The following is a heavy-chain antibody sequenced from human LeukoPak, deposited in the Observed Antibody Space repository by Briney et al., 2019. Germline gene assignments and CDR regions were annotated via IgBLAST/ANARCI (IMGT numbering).Heavy chain of an antibody. CDR2: ISGSGGST. Sequence: PGGSLRLSCAASGFTFSSYAMSWVRQAPGKGLEWVSAISGSGGSTYYADSVKGRFTISRDNSKNTLYLQMNSLRAEDTAVYYCAKLACYYDRSGYVPTFDYRGQGTLVTVSS. J-gene: IGHJ4*02. D-gene: IGHD3-22*01. CDR3: AKLACYYDRSGYVPTFDY. CDR1: GFTFSSYA. V-gene: IGHV3-23*01.